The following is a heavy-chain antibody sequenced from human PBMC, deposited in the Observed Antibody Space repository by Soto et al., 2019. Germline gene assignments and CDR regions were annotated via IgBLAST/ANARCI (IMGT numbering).Heavy chain of an antibody. Sequence: SDSLSLTCTVSGCSISSYYWSWIQQPPGKGLEWIGYIYYSGSTNYNPSLKSRVTISVDTSKNQFSLKLSSVTAADTAVYYCATNLYYYGSGSYPPDYFDYWGQGTLVTVSS. D-gene: IGHD3-10*01. J-gene: IGHJ4*02. V-gene: IGHV4-59*08. CDR1: GCSISSYY. CDR3: ATNLYYYGSGSYPPDYFDY. CDR2: IYYSGST.